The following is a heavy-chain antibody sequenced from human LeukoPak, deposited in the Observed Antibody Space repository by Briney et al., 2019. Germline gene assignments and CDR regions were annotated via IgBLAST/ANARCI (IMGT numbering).Heavy chain of an antibody. CDR3: AREDGYCSGGNCYSYFDS. D-gene: IGHD2-15*01. J-gene: IGHJ4*02. CDR2: IKKTGSET. CDR1: GFTFSRFW. V-gene: IGHV3-7*01. Sequence: GGSLRLSCAASGFTFSRFWMSWVRQAPGKGLEWVAYIKKTGSETYYVDSVKGRFTITRDNTRNSLFLQMYSLRAEDTAVYFCAREDGYCSGGNCYSYFDSWGQGTLVTVSS.